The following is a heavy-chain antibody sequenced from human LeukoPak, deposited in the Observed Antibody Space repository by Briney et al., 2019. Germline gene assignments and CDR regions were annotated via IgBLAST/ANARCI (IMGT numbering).Heavy chain of an antibody. CDR1: EYTVTSYD. CDR2: INATGDST. J-gene: IGHJ2*01. CDR3: ARTISDWYFEL. D-gene: IGHD5-12*01. Sequence: ASVKVSCKASEYTVTSYDIHWVTQSPGQGLGWIGIINATGDSTSYAQKFQGRVTMTRETYTRTVYMALSSLRSEDTAVYSCARTISDWYFELWGRGTLVTVSS. V-gene: IGHV1-46*01.